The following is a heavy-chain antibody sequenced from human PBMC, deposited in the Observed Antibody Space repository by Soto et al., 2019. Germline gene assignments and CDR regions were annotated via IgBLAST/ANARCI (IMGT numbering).Heavy chain of an antibody. J-gene: IGHJ6*02. CDR2: IHYSGST. V-gene: IGHV4-39*01. CDR3: ARRGPAGAAYYHYGMDV. CDR1: GGSISSTNYY. Sequence: QLQLQESGPGLVKSSETLSLTCTVSGGSISSTNYYWGWIRQPPGKGLEWIGSIHYSGSTYYNPSLKSRVTISVDTSKNQFALRLSSVTAADTTVYYCARRGPAGAAYYHYGMDVWGQGTTVTVSS. D-gene: IGHD2-2*01.